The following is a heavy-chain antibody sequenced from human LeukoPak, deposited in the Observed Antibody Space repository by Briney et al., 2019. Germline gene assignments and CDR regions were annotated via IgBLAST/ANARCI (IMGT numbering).Heavy chain of an antibody. CDR3: ATHRRSGSGGSENAFEI. Sequence: SETLSLTCTVSGDSTSSSTYYWDWIGQGPGKGLEWIGNSYDSGTTHYNPSLKSRVTISGDTSENQFSLKLNSVTAADTAIYYCATHRRSGSGGSENAFEIWGQGTMVTVSS. D-gene: IGHD5-12*01. J-gene: IGHJ3*02. V-gene: IGHV4-39*01. CDR1: GDSTSSSTYY. CDR2: SYDSGTT.